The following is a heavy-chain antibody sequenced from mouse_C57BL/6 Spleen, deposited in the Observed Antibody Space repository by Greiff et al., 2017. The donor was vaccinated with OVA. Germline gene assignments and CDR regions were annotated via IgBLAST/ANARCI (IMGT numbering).Heavy chain of an antibody. CDR3: ARDHYGTTGYFDV. J-gene: IGHJ1*03. CDR2: ISYDGSN. D-gene: IGHD1-1*02. V-gene: IGHV3-6*01. CDR1: GYSITSGYY. Sequence: EVKLVESGPGLVKPSQSLSLTCSVTGYSITSGYYWNWIRQFPGNKLEWMGYISYDGSNNYNPSLKNRISITRDTSKNQFFLKLNSVTTEDTATYYCARDHYGTTGYFDVWGTGTTVTVSS.